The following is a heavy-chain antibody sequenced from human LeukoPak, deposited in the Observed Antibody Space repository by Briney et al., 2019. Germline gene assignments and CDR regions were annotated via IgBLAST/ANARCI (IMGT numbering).Heavy chain of an antibody. Sequence: PSETLSLTCTVSGASISSFYWSWIRQPPGKGLEFIGYVYYTRSTNYTPSLESRVTISLDTSKNEFSLKMSSVTAADTAVYYCARVPVYYGMDVWGQGTTVTVSS. J-gene: IGHJ6*02. CDR2: VYYTRST. V-gene: IGHV4-59*01. CDR3: ARVPVYYGMDV. CDR1: GASISSFY.